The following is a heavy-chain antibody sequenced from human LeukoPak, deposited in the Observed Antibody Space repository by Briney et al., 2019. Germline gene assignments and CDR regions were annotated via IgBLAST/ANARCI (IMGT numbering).Heavy chain of an antibody. CDR3: ARDRTNYSPDFDY. Sequence: PGGSLRLSCAASGFTFSSYAMHWVRQAPGKGLEWVAVISYDGSNKYYADSVKGRFTISRDNSKNTLYLQMNSLRAEDTAVYYCARDRTNYSPDFDYWGQGTLVTVSS. D-gene: IGHD4-11*01. CDR1: GFTFSSYA. CDR2: ISYDGSNK. V-gene: IGHV3-30-3*01. J-gene: IGHJ4*02.